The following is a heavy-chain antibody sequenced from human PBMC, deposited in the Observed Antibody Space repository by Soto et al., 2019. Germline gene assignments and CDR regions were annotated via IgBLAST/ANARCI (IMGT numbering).Heavy chain of an antibody. CDR1: GFTFSSYG. CDR3: AKQGAGAFDYYGMDV. D-gene: IGHD3-10*01. CDR2: ISYDGSNK. Sequence: QVQLVESGGGVVQPGRSLRLSCAASGFTFSSYGMHWVRQAPGKGLEWVAVISYDGSNKYYADSVKGRFTISRDNSKNTLYLQMNSLRAEDTAVYYCAKQGAGAFDYYGMDVWGQGTTVTVSS. V-gene: IGHV3-30*18. J-gene: IGHJ6*02.